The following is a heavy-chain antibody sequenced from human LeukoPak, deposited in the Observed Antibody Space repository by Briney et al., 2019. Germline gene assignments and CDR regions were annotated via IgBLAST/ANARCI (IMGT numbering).Heavy chain of an antibody. CDR3: ARARGYCSSTSCYGGGAFDI. J-gene: IGHJ3*02. CDR2: IYHSWST. CDR1: GYSISSGYY. V-gene: IGHV4-38-2*01. D-gene: IGHD2-2*01. Sequence: PSETLSLTCAVSGYSISSGYYWGWIRQPPGKGLEWIGSIYHSWSTHYNPSPQRRVTIAGDTSKNQFSLTLSYVPAADTAVYYSARARGYCSSTSCYGGGAFDIWGQGTMVTVSS.